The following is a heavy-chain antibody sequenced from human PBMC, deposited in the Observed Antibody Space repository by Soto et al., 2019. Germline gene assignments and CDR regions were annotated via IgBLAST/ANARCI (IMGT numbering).Heavy chain of an antibody. Sequence: QVQLVESGGGVVQPGRSLRLSCVASGFTFSSYGMHWVRQAPGKGLEWVAVIAYDGSNKYYADSVKGRFTISRDNSKNTLFLQMNSLRAEDTAVYYCAKDNCVSPSCYRPYNWFDPWGQGTLVTVSS. D-gene: IGHD2-2*01. CDR1: GFTFSSYG. CDR3: AKDNCVSPSCYRPYNWFDP. CDR2: IAYDGSNK. J-gene: IGHJ5*02. V-gene: IGHV3-30*18.